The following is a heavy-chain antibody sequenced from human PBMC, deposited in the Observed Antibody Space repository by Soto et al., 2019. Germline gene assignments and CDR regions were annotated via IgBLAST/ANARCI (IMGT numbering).Heavy chain of an antibody. Sequence: SQTLSLTCAISGDSVPSNDAAWNWIRQSPSRGLEWLGRTYYRTKWYNGYAVSVKSRITITPDTSKNQFSLQLNSVTPEDTAVYYCARLHSSSSSDMDVWGQGTTVTVSS. CDR3: ARLHSSSSSDMDV. CDR1: GDSVPSNDAA. V-gene: IGHV6-1*01. CDR2: TYYRTKWYN. D-gene: IGHD6-6*01. J-gene: IGHJ6*02.